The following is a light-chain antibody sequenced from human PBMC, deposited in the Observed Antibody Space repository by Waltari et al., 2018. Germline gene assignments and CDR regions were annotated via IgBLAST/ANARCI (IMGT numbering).Light chain of an antibody. CDR3: QVWHTTSDHVV. Sequence: SYVLTQPPSVSVAPGKTARITCGGHNIGDRRVHWYQQKPGQAPALVVYDDSDRPSRIPDRFSGSNSGNTATLTVSRVEAGDEADYYCQVWHTTSDHVVFGGGTKLTVL. V-gene: IGLV3-21*03. CDR2: DDS. CDR1: NIGDRR. J-gene: IGLJ2*01.